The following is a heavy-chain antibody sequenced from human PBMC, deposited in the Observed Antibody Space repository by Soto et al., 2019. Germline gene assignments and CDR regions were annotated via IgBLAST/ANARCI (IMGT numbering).Heavy chain of an antibody. J-gene: IGHJ6*02. Sequence: VTLRFPCAPSGFTFSSCAMSWVRHAPGKGLEWVSAISGSGGSTYYADSVKGGFTISRDNSKHTLYLQMNSLRAEDTSVYHCAKLPGILAMDDRGQGTTVTVAS. V-gene: IGHV3-23*01. CDR1: GFTFSSCA. CDR2: ISGSGGST. CDR3: AKLPGILAMDD. D-gene: IGHD2-21*01.